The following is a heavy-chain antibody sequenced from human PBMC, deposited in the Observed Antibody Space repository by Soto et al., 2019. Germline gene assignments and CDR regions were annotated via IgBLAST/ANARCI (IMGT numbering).Heavy chain of an antibody. CDR2: IYYSGST. J-gene: IGHJ4*02. Sequence: SETLSLTCTVSGGSISSYYWSWIRQPPGKGLEWIGYIYYSGSTNYNPSLKSRVTISVDTSKNQFSLKLRSVTAADTAVYYCARHMRDIAVADYWGQGTLVTVSS. CDR1: GGSISSYY. D-gene: IGHD6-19*01. CDR3: ARHMRDIAVADY. V-gene: IGHV4-59*08.